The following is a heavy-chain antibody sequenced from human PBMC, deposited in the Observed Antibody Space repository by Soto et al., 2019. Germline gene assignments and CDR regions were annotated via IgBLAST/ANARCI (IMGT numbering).Heavy chain of an antibody. D-gene: IGHD5-18*01. J-gene: IGHJ6*02. Sequence: PGGSLRLSCAASGFTFSNAWMNWVRQAPGKGLEWVGRIKSKTDGGTTDYAAPVKGRFTISRDDSKNTLYLQMNSLKTEDTAVYYCTTPRGYSYGTYYYGMDVWGQGTTVTVSS. V-gene: IGHV3-15*07. CDR2: IKSKTDGGTT. CDR3: TTPRGYSYGTYYYGMDV. CDR1: GFTFSNAW.